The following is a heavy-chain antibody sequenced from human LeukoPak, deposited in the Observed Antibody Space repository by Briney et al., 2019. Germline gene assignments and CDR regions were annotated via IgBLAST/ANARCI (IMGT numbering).Heavy chain of an antibody. CDR1: GYTFTGYY. CDR2: INPNSGGT. V-gene: IGHV1-2*02. J-gene: IGHJ4*02. D-gene: IGHD3-16*01. Sequence: ASVKVSCKASGYTFTGYYMHWVRQAPGQGLEWMGWINPNSGGTNYAQKFQGRVTMTRDTSISTAYMELSRLRSDDTAVYYCAATTAGGEYYFDYWGQGTLVTVSS. CDR3: AATTAGGEYYFDY.